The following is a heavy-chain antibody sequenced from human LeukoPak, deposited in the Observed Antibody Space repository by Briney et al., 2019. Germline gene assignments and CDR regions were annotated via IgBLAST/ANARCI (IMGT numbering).Heavy chain of an antibody. Sequence: ETLSLTCAVYGGSFSGYYWSWVRQAPGKGLEWVSAISGSGGSTYYADSVKGRFTISRDNSKNTLYLQMNSLRAEDTAVYYCAKDLVLFDYWGQGTLVTVSS. V-gene: IGHV3-23*01. CDR3: AKDLVLFDY. J-gene: IGHJ4*02. D-gene: IGHD2-8*02. CDR1: GGSFSGYY. CDR2: ISGSGGST.